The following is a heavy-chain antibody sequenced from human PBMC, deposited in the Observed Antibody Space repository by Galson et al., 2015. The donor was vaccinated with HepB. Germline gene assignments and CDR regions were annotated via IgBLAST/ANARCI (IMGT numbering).Heavy chain of an antibody. CDR2: VSVYNGNT. Sequence: SVKVSCKASGYTFRSFGIGWVRQAPGQGLEWMGWVSVYNGNTSFAQNFQDRITMTTDTSANMAYLELKSLRFDDTAIYYCTRGSRGDHGLFQYWGQGTPVIVSS. D-gene: IGHD4-17*01. CDR3: TRGSRGDHGLFQY. J-gene: IGHJ1*01. V-gene: IGHV1-18*01. CDR1: GYTFRSFG.